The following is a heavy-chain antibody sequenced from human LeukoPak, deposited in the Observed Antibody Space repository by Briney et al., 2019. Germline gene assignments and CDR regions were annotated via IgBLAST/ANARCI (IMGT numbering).Heavy chain of an antibody. CDR2: IKSDGST. V-gene: IGHV3-74*01. CDR3: ARAPSEIGGYYPEYFRH. Sequence: GGSLRLSCAASGFTFSTYWMHWVRQAPGKGLVWVSRIKSDGSTNYADSVKGRFTISRDNAKNTVSMQMNSLRPEDTGVYYCARAPSEIGGYYPEYFRHWGQGTLVTVSS. J-gene: IGHJ1*01. D-gene: IGHD3-22*01. CDR1: GFTFSTYW.